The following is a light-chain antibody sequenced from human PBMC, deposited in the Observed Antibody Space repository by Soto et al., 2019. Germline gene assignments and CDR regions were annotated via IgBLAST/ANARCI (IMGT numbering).Light chain of an antibody. J-gene: IGKJ1*01. CDR3: QQGYSTPRT. V-gene: IGKV1-39*01. CDR2: AAS. Sequence: DIQMTQSPSSLSASVGDRVTISCRASQSIRNYLNWYQQKPGQAPKLLIYAASSLQSGVPSRFSGSGSGTDFTLTISRLQPEDVATYYCQQGYSTPRTFGQGTKVEIK. CDR1: QSIRNY.